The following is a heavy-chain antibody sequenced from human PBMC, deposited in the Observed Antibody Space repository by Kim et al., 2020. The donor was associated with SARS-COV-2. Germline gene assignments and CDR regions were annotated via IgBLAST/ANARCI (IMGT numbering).Heavy chain of an antibody. D-gene: IGHD3-22*01. V-gene: IGHV3-23*01. CDR3: AKDNPQGVVVIQYYFDY. J-gene: IGHJ4*02. Sequence: VKGRFTNSRDKSKNTLYLQMNSLRAEDTAVYYCAKDNPQGVVVIQYYFDYWGQGTLVTVSS.